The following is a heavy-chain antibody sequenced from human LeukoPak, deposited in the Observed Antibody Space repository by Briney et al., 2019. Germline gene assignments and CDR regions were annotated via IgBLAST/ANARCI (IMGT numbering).Heavy chain of an antibody. V-gene: IGHV3-53*01. J-gene: IGHJ4*02. CDR1: EFTVSSNY. CDR3: TRDRMNY. CDR2: IFSNGDT. Sequence: PGGSLRLSCTASEFTVSSNYMLWVRQAPGKGLEWVSLIFSNGDTHYADSVKGRFTISRDSSKNMVYLQMNSLRVGDTGMYYCTRDRMNYWGQGTLVTVSS.